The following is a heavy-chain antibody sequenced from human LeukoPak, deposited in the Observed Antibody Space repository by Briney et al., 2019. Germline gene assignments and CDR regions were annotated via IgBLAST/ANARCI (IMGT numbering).Heavy chain of an antibody. Sequence: SETLSLTCSVSGDSITGGTYSWGWVRQPPGKGLEWIANIYYSGTTFYNPSLKSRVTISVDTSKNQFSLKLSSVTAADTAVYYCAREGDGENAFDIWGQGTMVTVSS. CDR1: GDSITGGTYS. D-gene: IGHD4-17*01. CDR2: IYYSGTT. J-gene: IGHJ3*02. CDR3: AREGDGENAFDI. V-gene: IGHV4-39*07.